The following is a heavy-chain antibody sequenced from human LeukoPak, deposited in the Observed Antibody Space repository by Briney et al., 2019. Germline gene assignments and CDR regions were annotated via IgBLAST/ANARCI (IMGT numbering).Heavy chain of an antibody. Sequence: GGSLRLSCAASGFTVSNSYINWVRQAPGKGLEWVSYMSSSSTIYYADSVKGRFTISRDNAKNSLYLQMNSLRDEDTAVYYCARGRLIVGANYGWFDPWGQGTLVTVSS. CDR2: MSSSSTI. CDR1: GFTVSNSY. D-gene: IGHD1-26*01. CDR3: ARGRLIVGANYGWFDP. V-gene: IGHV3-69-1*01. J-gene: IGHJ5*02.